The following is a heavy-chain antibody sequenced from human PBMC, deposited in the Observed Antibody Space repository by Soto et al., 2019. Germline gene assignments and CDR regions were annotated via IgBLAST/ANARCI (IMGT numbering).Heavy chain of an antibody. CDR3: ARSLRRITIFGVVQESGDAFDI. J-gene: IGHJ3*02. D-gene: IGHD3-3*01. Sequence: ASVKVSCKASGYIFVNYGIAWVRQAPGQGLEWMGWISPYSGNTHYASKVQGRLTMTTDTSTSTAYMDLRSLTSDDTAVYYCARSLRRITIFGVVQESGDAFDIWGQGTMVTVAS. CDR1: GYIFVNYG. V-gene: IGHV1-18*01. CDR2: ISPYSGNT.